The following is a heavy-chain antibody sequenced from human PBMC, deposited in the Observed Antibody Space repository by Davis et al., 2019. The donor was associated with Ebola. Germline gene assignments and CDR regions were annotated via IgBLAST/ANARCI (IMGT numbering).Heavy chain of an antibody. CDR2: INRSGST. CDR1: GGSFGSYS. J-gene: IGHJ5*02. V-gene: IGHV4-34*01. Sequence: SETLSLTFAVYGGSFGSYSWSWVRQAPGKGLEWIGEINRSGSTNNNPSLKSRVSMTVDTSNNQLSLKLSHVTAADTAVYYCARSLLRFLEGPDTWGQGTLVTVSS. D-gene: IGHD3-3*01. CDR3: ARSLLRFLEGPDT.